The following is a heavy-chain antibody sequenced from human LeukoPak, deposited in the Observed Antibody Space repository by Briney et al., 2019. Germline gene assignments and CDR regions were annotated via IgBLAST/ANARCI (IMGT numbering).Heavy chain of an antibody. CDR1: GGSISSSSYY. CDR3: ARHDVLFDY. Sequence: ASETLSLTCTVSGGSISSSSYYWGWIRQPPGKGLEWIGSIYYSGSTYYNPSLNSRVTISVDTSKNQFSLKLSSVTAADTAVYYCARHDVLFDYWGQGTLVTVSS. D-gene: IGHD4/OR15-4a*01. V-gene: IGHV4-39*01. J-gene: IGHJ4*02. CDR2: IYYSGST.